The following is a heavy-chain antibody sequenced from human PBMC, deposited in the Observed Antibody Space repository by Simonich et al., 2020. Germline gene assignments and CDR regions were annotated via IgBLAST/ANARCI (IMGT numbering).Heavy chain of an antibody. V-gene: IGHV3-74*01. CDR1: GFTFSSYW. Sequence: EVQLVESGGGLVQPGGSLRLSCAASGFTFSSYWMHWVRQAPGKGRVWGCSINSEGSSKSYADAVKGRFTISRDNAKNTLYLQMNSLRAEDTAVYYCARDYSNYDAFDIWGQGTMVTVSS. CDR2: INSEGSSK. CDR3: ARDYSNYDAFDI. J-gene: IGHJ3*02. D-gene: IGHD4-4*01.